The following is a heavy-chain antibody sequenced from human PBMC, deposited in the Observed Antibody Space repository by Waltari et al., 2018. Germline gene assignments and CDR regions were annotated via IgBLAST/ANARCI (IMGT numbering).Heavy chain of an antibody. Sequence: QVQLQQWGAGLLKPSETLSLTCAVYGGSFSGYYWSWIRQPPGKGLEWIGEINHSGSTNYNPSLKSRVTISVDTSKNQFSLKLSSVTAADTAVYYCARDSRRVRGLGDYWGQGTLVTVSS. J-gene: IGHJ4*02. CDR2: INHSGST. D-gene: IGHD3-10*01. V-gene: IGHV4-34*01. CDR3: ARDSRRVRGLGDY. CDR1: GGSFSGYY.